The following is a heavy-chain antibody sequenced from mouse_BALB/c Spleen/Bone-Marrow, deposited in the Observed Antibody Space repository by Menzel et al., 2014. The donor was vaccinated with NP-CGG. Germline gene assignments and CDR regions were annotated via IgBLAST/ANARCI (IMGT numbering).Heavy chain of an antibody. CDR2: INPYNGDT. V-gene: IGHV1-20*02. CDR1: GYSFTGYF. D-gene: IGHD1-1*01. CDR3: ARSGYYGSSCFDY. J-gene: IGHJ2*01. Sequence: VQLQQSGPELVKPGASVKISCKASGYSFTGYFMNWVMQSHGKSLEWIGRINPYNGDTFYNQKFKGKATLTVDKSSSTAHMELQSLASEDSAVYYCARSGYYGSSCFDYWGQGTTLTVSS.